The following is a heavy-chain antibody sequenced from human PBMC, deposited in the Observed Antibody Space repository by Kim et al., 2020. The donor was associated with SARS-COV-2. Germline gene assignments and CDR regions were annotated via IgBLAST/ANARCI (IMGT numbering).Heavy chain of an antibody. CDR3: ARDHYYDSSGYLTPFDY. D-gene: IGHD3-22*01. J-gene: IGHJ4*02. CDR1: GGSISSSNW. Sequence: SETLSLTCAVSGGSISSSNWWSWVRQPPGKGLEWIGEIYHSGSTNYNPSLKSRVTISVDKSKNQFSLKLSSVTAADTAVYYCARDHYYDSSGYLTPFDYWGQGTLVTVSS. CDR2: IYHSGST. V-gene: IGHV4-4*02.